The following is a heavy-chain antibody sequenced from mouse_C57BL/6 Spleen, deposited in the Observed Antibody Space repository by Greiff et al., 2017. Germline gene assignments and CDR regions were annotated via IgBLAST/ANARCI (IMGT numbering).Heavy chain of an antibody. CDR2: IWWDDDK. Sequence: QVTLKECGPGILQPSQTLSLTCSFSGFSLSTFGMGVGWIRQPSGKGLEWLAHIWWDDDKYYNPALKSRLTISKDTSKNQVFLKIANVDTADTATYYCARIGYYDYDDGAAWFAYWGQGTLVTVSA. V-gene: IGHV8-8*01. D-gene: IGHD2-4*01. CDR3: ARIGYYDYDDGAAWFAY. J-gene: IGHJ3*01. CDR1: GFSLSTFGMG.